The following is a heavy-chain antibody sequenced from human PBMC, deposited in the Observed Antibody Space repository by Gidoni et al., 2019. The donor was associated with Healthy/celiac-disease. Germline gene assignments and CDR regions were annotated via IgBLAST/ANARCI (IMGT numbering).Heavy chain of an antibody. Sequence: EVQLVESGGGLVKPGGSLRLSCAASGFTFSNAWMSWVRQAPGKGLEWVGRIKSKTDGGTTDYAAPVKGRFTISRDDSKNTLYLQMNSLKTEDTAVYYCTRGVGASTAKTLGYWGQGTLVTVSS. CDR2: IKSKTDGGTT. CDR3: TRGVGASTAKTLGY. D-gene: IGHD1-26*01. J-gene: IGHJ4*02. CDR1: GFTFSNAW. V-gene: IGHV3-15*01.